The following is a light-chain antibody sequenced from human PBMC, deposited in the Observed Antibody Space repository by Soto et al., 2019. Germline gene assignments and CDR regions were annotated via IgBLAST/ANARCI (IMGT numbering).Light chain of an antibody. J-gene: IGKJ1*01. CDR3: QQYYSYPQT. CDR2: AAS. Sequence: AIRMTQSPSSFSASTGDRVTITCRASQGISSYLAWYQQKPGKAPKLLIYAASTLQSGVPSRFSGSGSGTDFTLTISCLQSEDFATYYCQQYYSYPQTFGQGTEV. CDR1: QGISSY. V-gene: IGKV1-8*01.